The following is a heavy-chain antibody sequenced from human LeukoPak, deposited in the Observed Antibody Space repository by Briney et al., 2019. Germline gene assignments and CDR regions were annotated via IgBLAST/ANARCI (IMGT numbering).Heavy chain of an antibody. V-gene: IGHV3-48*01. J-gene: IGHJ4*02. D-gene: IGHD1-26*01. Sequence: PGGSPRLSCAASGLTFSTYSMNWVRQAPGKGLEWVSYISTGSTTIYYADSVKGRFTISRDNAKNSLYLQMNSLSAADTAVYYCARGSGSYPLPFDYWGQGTLVTVSS. CDR2: ISTGSTTI. CDR3: ARGSGSYPLPFDY. CDR1: GLTFSTYS.